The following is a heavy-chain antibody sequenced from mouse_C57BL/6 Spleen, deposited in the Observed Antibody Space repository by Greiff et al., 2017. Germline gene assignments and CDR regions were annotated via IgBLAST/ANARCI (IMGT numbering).Heavy chain of an antibody. CDR2: INPNNGGT. CDR3: ARWGDGYWYFDV. V-gene: IGHV1-18*01. D-gene: IGHD2-3*01. J-gene: IGHJ1*03. Sequence: VQLQQSGPELVKPGASVKIPCKASGYTFTDYNMDWVKQSHGKSLEWIGDINPNNGGTIYNQKFKGKATLTVDKSSSTAYRELRSLTSEDTAVYYCARWGDGYWYFDVWGTGTTVTVSS. CDR1: GYTFTDYN.